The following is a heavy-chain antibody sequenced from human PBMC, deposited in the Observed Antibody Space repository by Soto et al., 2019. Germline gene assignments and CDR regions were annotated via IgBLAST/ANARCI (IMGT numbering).Heavy chain of an antibody. J-gene: IGHJ6*02. CDR2: IIPIFGTA. V-gene: IGHV1-69*13. CDR1: GGTCSSYA. D-gene: IGHD4-17*01. CDR3: ARGVATVTNGGYYYSGMDV. Sequence: SVKVSCKASGGTCSSYAISWVRQAPGQGLEWMGGIIPIFGTANYAQKFQGRVTITADESTITAYVELSSLRSEDTAVYSCARGVATVTNGGYYYSGMDVWGQGTTVTVSS.